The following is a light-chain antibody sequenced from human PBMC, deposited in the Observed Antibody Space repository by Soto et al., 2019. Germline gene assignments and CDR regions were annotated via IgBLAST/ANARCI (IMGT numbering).Light chain of an antibody. CDR2: YDS. J-gene: IGLJ1*01. CDR1: NIGSKT. CDR3: QVWDNSSDHYV. V-gene: IGLV3-21*04. Sequence: SYELTQPPSVSVAPGETAKITCGGNNIGSKTVYWYQQKPGQAPVVVIYYDSDRPSGIPDRFSGSNSGNTATLTISRAEAGDEADYYCQVWDNSSDHYVFGTGTKLTVL.